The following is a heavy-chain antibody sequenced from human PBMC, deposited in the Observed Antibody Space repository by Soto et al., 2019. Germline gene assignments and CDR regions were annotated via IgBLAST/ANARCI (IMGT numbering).Heavy chain of an antibody. CDR1: GFTFSSYG. V-gene: IGHV3-33*01. D-gene: IGHD4-17*01. CDR3: ARARALYGEYYYYGMDV. CDR2: IWYDGSNK. Sequence: GGSLRLSCAASGFTFSSYGMHWVRQAPGKGLEWVAVIWYDGSNKYYADSVKGRFTISRGNSKNTLYLQMNSLRAEDTAVYYCARARALYGEYYYYGMDVWGQGTTVTVSS. J-gene: IGHJ6*02.